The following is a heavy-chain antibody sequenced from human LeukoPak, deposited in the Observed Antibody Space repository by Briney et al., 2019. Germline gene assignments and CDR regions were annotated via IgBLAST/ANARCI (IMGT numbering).Heavy chain of an antibody. V-gene: IGHV4-59*01. Sequence: SETLSLTCTVSGDSISSYYWGWIRQPPGKGLEWIGFTYYSGTINYNPSLKSRVTISEDTSKNQFSLRLSSVTAADTAVYYCARDFKVDGSSGYYAFDIWGQGTMVTVSS. CDR1: GDSISSYY. J-gene: IGHJ3*02. D-gene: IGHD3-22*01. CDR3: ARDFKVDGSSGYYAFDI. CDR2: TYYSGTI.